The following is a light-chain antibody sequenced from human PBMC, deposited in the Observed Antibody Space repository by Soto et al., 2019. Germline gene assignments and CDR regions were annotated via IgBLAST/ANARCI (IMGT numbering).Light chain of an antibody. CDR1: QSVGRN. Sequence: EIVMTQSPATLSVSPGERATLSCRASQSVGRNLAWYQQKPGQAPRLLIYGASTRATGIPARFSGSGSGTEFTLTIRSLQSEDFEIYSCQQYNHWPPLTFGGGTKVEIK. J-gene: IGKJ4*01. V-gene: IGKV3-15*01. CDR3: QQYNHWPPLT. CDR2: GAS.